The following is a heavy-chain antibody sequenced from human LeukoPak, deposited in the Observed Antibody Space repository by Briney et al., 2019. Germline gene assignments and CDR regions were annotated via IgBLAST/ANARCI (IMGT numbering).Heavy chain of an antibody. D-gene: IGHD5-12*01. CDR1: GGTFSTLD. V-gene: IGHV1-69*13. CDR3: ARLGSGYDPGDF. CDR2: IIPLFGPA. J-gene: IGHJ4*02. Sequence: SVKVSCKASGGTFSTLDISWVRQAPGHGLEWMGGIIPLFGPANYAQKFQDRVTIIADESTTTAYMELSSPRSEDTAVYYCARLGSGYDPGDFWGQGTLVTVST.